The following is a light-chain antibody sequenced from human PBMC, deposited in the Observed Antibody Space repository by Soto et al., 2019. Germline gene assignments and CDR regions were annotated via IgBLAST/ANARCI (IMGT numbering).Light chain of an antibody. CDR3: CSYAGSTTWV. Sequence: QSVLTQPASVSGSPGQSITIPCTGTSSDVGTYNLVSWYQHHPGKAPKLMIYDGSKRPSGVSNRFSGSKSGNTASLTISGLQAEDEADYYCCSYAGSTTWVFGGGTKLTVL. CDR2: DGS. CDR1: SSDVGTYNL. J-gene: IGLJ2*01. V-gene: IGLV2-23*01.